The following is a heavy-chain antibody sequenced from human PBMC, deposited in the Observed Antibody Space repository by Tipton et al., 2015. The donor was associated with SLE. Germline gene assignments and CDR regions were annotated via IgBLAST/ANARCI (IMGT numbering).Heavy chain of an antibody. J-gene: IGHJ4*02. CDR3: ARTSIAARQGENYFDY. V-gene: IGHV3-21*03. CDR2: ISSSSSYI. CDR1: GFTFSSYW. D-gene: IGHD6-6*01. Sequence: SLRLSCAASGFTFSSYWMSWVRQAPGKGLEWVSSISSSSSYIYYADSVKGRFTISRDNAKNSLYLQMNSLRAEDTAVYYCARTSIAARQGENYFDYWGQGTLVTVSS.